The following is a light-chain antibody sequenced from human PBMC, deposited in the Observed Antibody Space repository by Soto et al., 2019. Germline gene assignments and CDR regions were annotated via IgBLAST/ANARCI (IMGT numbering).Light chain of an antibody. CDR3: QQYENFSP. CDR1: QTIRGL. J-gene: IGKJ4*02. CDR2: KTS. V-gene: IGKV1-5*03. Sequence: DIQMTQSPSTLSASVGDRVTITCRASQTIRGLLAWYQQKPGKAPKLLIYKTSSLQSGVPSRFIGRGSGTEFTLTISSLQPDDFATYYCQQYENFSPFGGGTKVEIK.